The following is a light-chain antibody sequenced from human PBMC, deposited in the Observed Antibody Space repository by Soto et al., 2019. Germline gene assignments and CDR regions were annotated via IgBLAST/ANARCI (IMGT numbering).Light chain of an antibody. CDR2: EVS. CDR1: STDVGGYNF. CDR3: GSYRSTGTPFV. Sequence: QSVLAQPSSVSGSPGQSITISCTGTSTDVGGYNFVSWYQQHSGKAPKLLIYEVSNRPSGVSDRFSGSKSVSTASLTISGLQAEDEADYYCGSYRSTGTPFVFGTGTKVTVL. V-gene: IGLV2-14*01. J-gene: IGLJ1*01.